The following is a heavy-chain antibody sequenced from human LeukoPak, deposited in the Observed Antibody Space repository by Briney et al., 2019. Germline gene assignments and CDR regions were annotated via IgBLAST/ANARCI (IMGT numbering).Heavy chain of an antibody. CDR1: GFTFSSYW. Sequence: GGSLRLSCAASGFTFSSYWMHWVRQAPGKGLVWVSRINSDGSTTNYADSVKGRFTISRDNAKNALYLQMNSLRAEDTAVYYCARDATTELGTVYMDVWGKGTTVTISS. CDR3: ARDATTELGTVYMDV. CDR2: INSDGSTT. D-gene: IGHD4-17*01. J-gene: IGHJ6*03. V-gene: IGHV3-74*01.